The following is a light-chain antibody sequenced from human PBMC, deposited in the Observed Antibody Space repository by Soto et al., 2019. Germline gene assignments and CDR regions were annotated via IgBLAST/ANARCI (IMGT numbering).Light chain of an antibody. V-gene: IGKV1-5*03. J-gene: IGKJ1*01. CDR3: QHYNNYGSWT. CDR1: QSISGW. CDR2: KAS. Sequence: DIQVTQSPSTLSASVGDRVTITCRASQSISGWLAWYQQKPGKAPNLLIYKASTLESGVPSRFSGSGSGTEFTLSISGLQPDDFATYYCQHYNNYGSWTFGQGTKVDIK.